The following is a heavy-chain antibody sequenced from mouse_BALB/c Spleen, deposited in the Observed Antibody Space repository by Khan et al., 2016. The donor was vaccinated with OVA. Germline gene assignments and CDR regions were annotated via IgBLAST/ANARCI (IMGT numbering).Heavy chain of an antibody. CDR2: IWSDGST. V-gene: IGHV2-6*02. D-gene: IGHD2-3*01. Sequence: VQLQESGPDLVAPSQSLSITCTVSGFSLTSYGVHWVRQPPGKGLEWLVVIWSDGSTNYNSVLKSRLSISKDNSKSQVFLKMNSLQTDDTAIYYCARWFDGYSSLYAMDYWGQGTSATVSS. CDR3: ARWFDGYSSLYAMDY. CDR1: GFSLTSYG. J-gene: IGHJ4*01.